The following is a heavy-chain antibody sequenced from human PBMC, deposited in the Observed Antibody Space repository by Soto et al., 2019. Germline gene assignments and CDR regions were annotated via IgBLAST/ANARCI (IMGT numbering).Heavy chain of an antibody. CDR2: IKSKTDGGTT. J-gene: IGHJ6*03. CDR3: TTGVALGYCSSTSCYDYYYMDV. Sequence: GGSLRLSCAASGFTFSNAWMSWVRQAPGKGLEWVGRIKSKTDGGTTDYAAPVKGRFTISRDDSKNTLYLQMNSLKTEDTAVYYCTTGVALGYCSSTSCYDYYYMDVWGKGTTVTVSS. V-gene: IGHV3-15*01. D-gene: IGHD2-2*01. CDR1: GFTFSNAW.